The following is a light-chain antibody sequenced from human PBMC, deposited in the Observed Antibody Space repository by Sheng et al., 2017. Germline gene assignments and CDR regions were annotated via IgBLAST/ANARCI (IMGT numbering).Light chain of an antibody. V-gene: IGKV1D-16*01. J-gene: IGKJ2*01. CDR3: QQYAVFPPYT. CDR2: AAS. Sequence: DIQMTQSPSSLSASVGDRVTFTCRASQGISNWLAWYQQKPEKAPKSLIYAASTLQRGVPSRFSGSGSGTNFTLTISSLQPEDFATYYCQQYAVFPPYTFGQGTNLEMK. CDR1: QGISNW.